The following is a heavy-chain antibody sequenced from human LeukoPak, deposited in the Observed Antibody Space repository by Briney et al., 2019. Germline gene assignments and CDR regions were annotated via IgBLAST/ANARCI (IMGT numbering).Heavy chain of an antibody. D-gene: IGHD6-19*01. CDR3: ARSRIEVAGTGAFDI. CDR1: GFTFSSYG. V-gene: IGHV3-33*01. Sequence: GGSLRLSCAASGFTFSSYGMHWVRQAPGKGLEWVAVIWYDGSNKYYADSVKGRFTISRDSAENSLYLQMNSLRDEDTAVYYCARSRIEVAGTGAFDIWGQGTVVTVSS. CDR2: IWYDGSNK. J-gene: IGHJ3*02.